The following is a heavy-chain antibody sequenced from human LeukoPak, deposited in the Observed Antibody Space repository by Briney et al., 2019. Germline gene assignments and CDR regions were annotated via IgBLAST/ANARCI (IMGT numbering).Heavy chain of an antibody. J-gene: IGHJ5*02. CDR1: GYTFTSYG. Sequence: ASVKVSCKASGYTFTSYGISWVRQAPGQGLEWMGWISAYNGNTNYAQKLQGSVTMTTDTSTSTAYMELRSLRSDDTAVYYCARDQYSSSWYRAANSNWFDPWGQGTLVTVSS. D-gene: IGHD6-13*01. CDR3: ARDQYSSSWYRAANSNWFDP. CDR2: ISAYNGNT. V-gene: IGHV1-18*01.